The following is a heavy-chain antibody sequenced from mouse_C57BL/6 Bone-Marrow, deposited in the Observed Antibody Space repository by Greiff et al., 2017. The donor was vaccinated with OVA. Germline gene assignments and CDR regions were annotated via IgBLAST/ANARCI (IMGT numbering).Heavy chain of an antibody. Sequence: EVQVVESGPGLVKPSQTVFLTCTVTGISITTGNYRWSWIRQFPGNKLEWIGYIYYSGTITYNPSLTSPTTITRDTPKNQFFLEMNSLTAEYTATYYCARDPQYYGSSYFDVWGTGTTVTVSS. D-gene: IGHD1-1*01. CDR2: IYYSGTI. CDR3: ARDPQYYGSSYFDV. CDR1: GISITTGNYR. V-gene: IGHV3-5*01. J-gene: IGHJ1*03.